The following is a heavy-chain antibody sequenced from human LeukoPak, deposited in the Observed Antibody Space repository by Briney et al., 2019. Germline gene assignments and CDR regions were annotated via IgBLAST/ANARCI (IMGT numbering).Heavy chain of an antibody. Sequence: PSETLSLTCAVYGGSFSGYYWSWIRQPPGKGLEWIGEINHSGSTNYNPSLKSRVTISVDTSKNQFSLKLSSVTAADTAVYYCARGMGATRSIDYWGQGTLVTASS. J-gene: IGHJ4*02. CDR1: GGSFSGYY. CDR3: ARGMGATRSIDY. D-gene: IGHD1-26*01. V-gene: IGHV4-34*01. CDR2: INHSGST.